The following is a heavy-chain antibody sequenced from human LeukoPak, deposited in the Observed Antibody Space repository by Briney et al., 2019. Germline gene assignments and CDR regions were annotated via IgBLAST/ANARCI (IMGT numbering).Heavy chain of an antibody. CDR3: AKSGAGGLRLGELSP. CDR2: ISYDGSNK. CDR1: GFTFSSYA. Sequence: GGSLRLSCAASGFTFSSYAMSWVRQAPGKGLEWVAVISYDGSNKYYADSVKGRFTISRDNSKNTLYLQMNSLRAEDTAVYYCAKSGAGGLRLGELSPWGQGTLVTVSS. J-gene: IGHJ5*02. D-gene: IGHD3-16*02. V-gene: IGHV3-30*18.